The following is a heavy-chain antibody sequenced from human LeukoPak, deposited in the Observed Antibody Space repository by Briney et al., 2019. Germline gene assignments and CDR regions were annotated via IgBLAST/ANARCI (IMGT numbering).Heavy chain of an antibody. CDR3: AREKGHLYCSGGSCYVVHNWFDP. J-gene: IGHJ5*02. D-gene: IGHD2-15*01. CDR1: GFTLSSYW. CDR2: IKQDGSEK. V-gene: IGHV3-7*01. Sequence: QPGGSLRLSCAASGFTLSSYWMSWVRQAPGKGLEWVANIKQDGSEKYYVDSVKGRFTISRDNAKNSLYLQMNSLRAEDTAVYYCAREKGHLYCSGGSCYVVHNWFDPWGQGTLVTVSS.